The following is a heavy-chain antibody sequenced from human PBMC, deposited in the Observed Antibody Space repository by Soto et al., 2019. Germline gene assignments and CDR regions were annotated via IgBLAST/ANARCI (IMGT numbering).Heavy chain of an antibody. D-gene: IGHD6-13*01. CDR1: GFTFSSYS. CDR3: ARDGSSNWYFFDY. Sequence: GESLKISCAASGFTFSSYSMNWVRQAPGKGLEWVSSISSSSSYIYYADSVKGRFTISRDNAKNSLYLQMNSLRAEDTAVYYCARDGSSNWYFFDYWGQGTLVTVSS. CDR2: ISSSSSYI. V-gene: IGHV3-21*01. J-gene: IGHJ4*02.